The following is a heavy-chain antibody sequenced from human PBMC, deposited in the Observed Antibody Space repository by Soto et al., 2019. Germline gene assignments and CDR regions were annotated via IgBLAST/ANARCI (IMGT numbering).Heavy chain of an antibody. V-gene: IGHV4-61*01. CDR2: IYYNGIT. Sequence: SETLSLPCTVSGGSVNNINYYWNWIRQPPGKGLEGIGYIYYNGITKYNPSLKSRVTLSADTPKNQFSLNLTSVTAADTAVYFCARQVYGDYLGDNWFDPWGQGALVTVSS. CDR3: ARQVYGDYLGDNWFDP. D-gene: IGHD4-17*01. CDR1: GGSVNNINYY. J-gene: IGHJ5*02.